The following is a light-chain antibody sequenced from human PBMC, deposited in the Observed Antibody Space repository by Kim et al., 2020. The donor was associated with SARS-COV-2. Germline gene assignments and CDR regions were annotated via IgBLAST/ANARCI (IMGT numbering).Light chain of an antibody. V-gene: IGLV2-11*01. J-gene: IGLJ1*01. CDR3: CSYAGSPPYV. CDR2: DVT. Sequence: LTQPRSVSGSPGQSVTISCTGTSSDVGGYNYVSWYQQHPGKAPKLMIYDVTERPSGVPDRFSASKSGNTASLTISGLQADDEADYYCCSYAGSPPYVFGTGTKVTVL. CDR1: SSDVGGYNY.